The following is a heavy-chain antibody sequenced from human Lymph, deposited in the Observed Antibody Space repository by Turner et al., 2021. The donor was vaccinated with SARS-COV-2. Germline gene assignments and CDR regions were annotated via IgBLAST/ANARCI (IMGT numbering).Heavy chain of an antibody. Sequence: EVQLVEAGGGLVQPGGSLRLSCSASGSTFSSYWMSWVRQAPGKGLEWVANIKQDGSEKYYVDSVKGRFTISRDNARNSLYLQMNSLRADDTAVYFCARVGVRFEWSDGYHYYYAMDVWGQGTTVTVSS. V-gene: IGHV3-7*03. CDR1: GSTFSSYW. D-gene: IGHD3-3*01. J-gene: IGHJ6*02. CDR3: ARVGVRFEWSDGYHYYYAMDV. CDR2: IKQDGSEK.